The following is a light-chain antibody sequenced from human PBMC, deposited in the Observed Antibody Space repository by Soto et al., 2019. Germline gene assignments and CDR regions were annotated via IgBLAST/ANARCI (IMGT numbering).Light chain of an antibody. Sequence: TQSPRTMSLSPGERATLSCRASQSVSNNYLAWYQQKPGQAPRLLIYGASNRATGIPDRFSGSGSGTDFTLTISRLEPEDFAVYYCQQYGSSGTFGQGTKVDIK. J-gene: IGKJ1*01. CDR1: QSVSNNY. CDR2: GAS. CDR3: QQYGSSGT. V-gene: IGKV3-20*01.